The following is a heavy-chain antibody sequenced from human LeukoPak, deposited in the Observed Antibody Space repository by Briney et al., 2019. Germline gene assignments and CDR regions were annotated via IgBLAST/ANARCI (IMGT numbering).Heavy chain of an antibody. CDR2: ISAYNGDT. J-gene: IGHJ4*02. CDR1: GYTFTNSG. V-gene: IGHV1-18*01. Sequence: ASVKVSCKASGYTFTNSGTSWVRQAPGQGLEWMGWISAYNGDTNYAQNLQGRVTMTTDTPTGTAHMELRSLRSDDTAVYYCARGTVSGGSPFDYWGQGTLVTVSS. CDR3: ARGTVSGGSPFDY. D-gene: IGHD6-19*01.